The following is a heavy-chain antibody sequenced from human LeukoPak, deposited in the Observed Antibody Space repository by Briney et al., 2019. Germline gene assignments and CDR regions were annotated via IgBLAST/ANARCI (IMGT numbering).Heavy chain of an antibody. Sequence: PGGSLRLSCAASGFTFSSYSMNWVRQAPGKGLEWISYISGSGRTIYYADSVKGRFTISRDNAKTSLYLQMNSLRAEDTAVYYCAELGITMIGGVWGKGTTVTISS. V-gene: IGHV3-48*04. J-gene: IGHJ6*04. CDR3: AELGITMIGGV. CDR1: GFTFSSYS. D-gene: IGHD3-10*02. CDR2: ISGSGRTI.